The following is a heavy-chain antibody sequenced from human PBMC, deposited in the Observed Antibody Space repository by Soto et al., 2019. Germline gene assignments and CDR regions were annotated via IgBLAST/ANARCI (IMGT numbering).Heavy chain of an antibody. J-gene: IGHJ6*02. CDR2: IIPIFGTA. V-gene: IGHV1-69*13. CDR1: GGTFSSYA. CDR3: ARDTWLTRADYYYYYGMDV. D-gene: IGHD6-19*01. Sequence: SVKVSCKAPGGTFSSYAISWVRQAPGQGLEWMGGIIPIFGTANYAQKFQGRVTITADESTSTAYMELSSLRSEDTAVYYCARDTWLTRADYYYYYGMDVWGQGTTVTVSS.